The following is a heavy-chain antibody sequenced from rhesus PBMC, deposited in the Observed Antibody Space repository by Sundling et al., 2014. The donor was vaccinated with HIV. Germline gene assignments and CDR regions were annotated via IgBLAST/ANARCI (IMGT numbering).Heavy chain of an antibody. V-gene: IGHV4-169*01. D-gene: IGHD3-3*01. CDR2: IYGSDSNT. CDR1: GGSISSSY. Sequence: QLQLQESGPGLVKPSETLSVTCAVSGGSISSSYWSWIRQAPGKGLEWIGDIYGSDSNTDYNPSLKSRVTLSVDTSKNQLSLKLSSVTAADTAMYYCARTGPWTGYYSFDYWGQGVLVTVSS. CDR3: ARTGPWTGYYSFDY. J-gene: IGHJ4*01.